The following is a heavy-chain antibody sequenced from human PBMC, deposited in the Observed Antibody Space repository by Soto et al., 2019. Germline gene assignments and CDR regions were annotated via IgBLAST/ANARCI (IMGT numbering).Heavy chain of an antibody. V-gene: IGHV4-34*01. CDR1: GGSFSGYY. CDR2: INHSGST. D-gene: IGHD2-15*01. J-gene: IGHJ5*02. Sequence: SETLSLTCAVYGGSFSGYYWSWIRQPPGKGLEWIGEINHSGSTNYNPSLKSRVTISVDTSKNQFSLKLSSVTAADTAVYYCARLGYCSGGSCYGRWFDPWGQGTLVTVS. CDR3: ARLGYCSGGSCYGRWFDP.